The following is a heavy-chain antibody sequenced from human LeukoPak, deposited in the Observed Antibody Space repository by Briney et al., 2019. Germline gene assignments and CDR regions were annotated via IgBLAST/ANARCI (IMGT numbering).Heavy chain of an antibody. Sequence: SGTLSLTCAVSGGXISSSNCWTWVRQPPGKGLEWIGEIYHSGSTNYNPSLKSRVTISLDKSKNQFSLKLSSVTAADTAVYYCASPSQNDYWGQGTLVTVSS. CDR3: ASPSQNDY. V-gene: IGHV4-4*02. CDR1: GGXISSSNC. J-gene: IGHJ4*02. CDR2: IYHSGST.